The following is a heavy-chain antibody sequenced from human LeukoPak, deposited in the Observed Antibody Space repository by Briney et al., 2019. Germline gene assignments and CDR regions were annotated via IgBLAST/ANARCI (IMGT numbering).Heavy chain of an antibody. CDR3: AREQFSHTSNFFDN. J-gene: IGHJ4*02. CDR2: ISGDAVSS. Sequence: GGSLRLSCAASGFIFDDYAMHWVRQVPGRGLEWVSLISGDAVSSFYADSVRGRFTISRDNNNNSLSLQIHSLTSEDTAFYYCAREQFSHTSNFFDNWGQGILVTVSS. V-gene: IGHV3-43*02. CDR1: GFIFDDYA. D-gene: IGHD5-24*01.